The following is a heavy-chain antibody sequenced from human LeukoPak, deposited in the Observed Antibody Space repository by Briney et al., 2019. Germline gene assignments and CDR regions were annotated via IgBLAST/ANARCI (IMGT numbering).Heavy chain of an antibody. D-gene: IGHD6-6*01. CDR2: MNPNSGNT. V-gene: IGHV1-8*01. Sequence: ASVKVSCKASGYTFTSYDINWVRQATGQGLEWVGWMNPNSGNTGYAQKFQGRVTMTRNTSISTAYMELSSLRSEDTAVYYCAGVKAAARPYFVHGMDVWGQGTTVTVSS. CDR1: GYTFTSYD. CDR3: AGVKAAARPYFVHGMDV. J-gene: IGHJ6*02.